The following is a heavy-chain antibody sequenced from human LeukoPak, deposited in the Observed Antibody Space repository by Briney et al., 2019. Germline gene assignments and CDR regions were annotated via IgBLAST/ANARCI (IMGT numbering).Heavy chain of an antibody. Sequence: GGSLRLSCAASGFSFSSYEMNWVRQAPGKGLEWVAFMRYDGRTKTYADSVKGRFTISRDNSKNTLYLQMNNLGPEDTAVYYCTKDSGVALFDNWGQGTLVTVSS. D-gene: IGHD3-10*01. V-gene: IGHV3-30*02. CDR2: MRYDGRTK. CDR3: TKDSGVALFDN. J-gene: IGHJ4*02. CDR1: GFSFSSYE.